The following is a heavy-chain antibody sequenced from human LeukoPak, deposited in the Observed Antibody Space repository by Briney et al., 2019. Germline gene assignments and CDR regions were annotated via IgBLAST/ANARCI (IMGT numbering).Heavy chain of an antibody. CDR2: INPNSGGT. D-gene: IGHD5-24*01. J-gene: IGHJ4*02. CDR3: ARIGYNHYFDY. Sequence: ASVKVSYKASGYTFTDYYLHWVRQAPGQGLEWMGWINPNSGGTNYAQTFQGRVTMTRDTSITTAYLELSRLRSDDTAVYYCARIGYNHYFDYWGQGTLVTVSS. CDR1: GYTFTDYY. V-gene: IGHV1-2*02.